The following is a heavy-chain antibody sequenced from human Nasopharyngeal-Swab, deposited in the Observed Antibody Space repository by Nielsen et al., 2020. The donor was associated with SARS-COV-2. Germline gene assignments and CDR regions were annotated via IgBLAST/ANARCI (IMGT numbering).Heavy chain of an antibody. J-gene: IGHJ6*03. D-gene: IGHD3-3*01. CDR2: INHSGST. CDR3: ARALFGVVIIFNYYYMDV. Sequence: RQAAGKGLEGIGEINHSGSTNYNPSLKSRVTISVDTSKNQFSLKLSSVTAADTAVYYCARALFGVVIIFNYYYMDVWGKGTTVTVSS. V-gene: IGHV4-34*01.